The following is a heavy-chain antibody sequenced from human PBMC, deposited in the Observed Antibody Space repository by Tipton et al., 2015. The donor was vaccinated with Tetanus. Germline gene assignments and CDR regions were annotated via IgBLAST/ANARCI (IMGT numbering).Heavy chain of an antibody. J-gene: IGHJ4*02. V-gene: IGHV3-33*01. CDR1: GFIFRESA. Sequence: SLRLSCAASGFIFRESAMHWVRQAPGKGLEWVAFIWYDGSNKYYVDSVKGRFTVSRDNSKNTVNLQMNSLRVEDTAVYYCVGGYSGDAFWGQGTRVTVSS. CDR2: IWYDGSNK. D-gene: IGHD4-23*01. CDR3: VGGYSGDAF.